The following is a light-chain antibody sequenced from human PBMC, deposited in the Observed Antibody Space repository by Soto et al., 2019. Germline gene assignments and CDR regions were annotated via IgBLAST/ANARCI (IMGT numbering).Light chain of an antibody. CDR2: EVT. Sequence: QSVLTQPPSASGSPGQSVTISCTGTSSDVGGYNFVSWYQQHPGKAPKLIIYEVTKRPSVVPDRFSGSKSGNTASLTVSGLQAEDEADYYCSSYSGTNNYVFGTGTKLTVL. V-gene: IGLV2-8*01. J-gene: IGLJ1*01. CDR1: SSDVGGYNF. CDR3: SSYSGTNNYV.